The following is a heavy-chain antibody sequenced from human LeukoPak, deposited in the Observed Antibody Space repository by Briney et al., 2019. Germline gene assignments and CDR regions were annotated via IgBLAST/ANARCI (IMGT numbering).Heavy chain of an antibody. J-gene: IGHJ4*02. CDR2: IRYDGSNK. Sequence: PGGSLRLSCAASGFTFSSYGMHWVRQAPGKGLEWVAFIRYDGSNKYYADSVKGRFTISRDNSKNTLYLQMNSLRAEDTAVYYCAKDLATITGAFDYWGQGTLVTVSS. D-gene: IGHD5-24*01. V-gene: IGHV3-30*02. CDR1: GFTFSSYG. CDR3: AKDLATITGAFDY.